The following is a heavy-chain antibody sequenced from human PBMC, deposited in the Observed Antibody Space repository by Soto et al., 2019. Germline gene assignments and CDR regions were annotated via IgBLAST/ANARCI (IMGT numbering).Heavy chain of an antibody. CDR1: GGSISGYY. V-gene: IGHV4-59*08. J-gene: IGHJ4*02. CDR3: ARHMNIYGNDAFDY. CDR2: IHYTGRT. Sequence: PSETLSLTCTVSGGSISGYYWSWIRQPPGEGLEWIAFIHYTGRTSYNPSLKSRVTILADTSKNHFSLKLNSVTAADTAVYYCARHMNIYGNDAFDYWGPGTLVTVSS. D-gene: IGHD5-18*01.